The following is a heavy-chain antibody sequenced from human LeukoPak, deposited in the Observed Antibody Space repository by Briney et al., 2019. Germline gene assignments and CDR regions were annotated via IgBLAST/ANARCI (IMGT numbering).Heavy chain of an antibody. D-gene: IGHD3-22*01. CDR2: INPNSGGT. V-gene: IGHV1-2*02. CDR1: GYTFTGYY. CDR3: ATAPTPYYYDSSGYPPFDY. Sequence: VASVTVSCKACGYTFTGYYMHWVRQAPGQGLEWMGWINPNSGGTNYAQKFQGRVTMTEDTSTDTAYMELSSLRSEDTAVYYCATAPTPYYYDSSGYPPFDYWGQGTLVTVSS. J-gene: IGHJ4*02.